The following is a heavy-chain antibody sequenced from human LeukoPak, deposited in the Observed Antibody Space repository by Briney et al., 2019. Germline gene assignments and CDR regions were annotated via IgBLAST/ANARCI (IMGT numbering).Heavy chain of an antibody. Sequence: GGSLRLSCVASGFTFSSYAMHWVRQTPGKGLEYVSGINSNGGSTHYANSVKGRFTISRDNSKHTLYLQMGSLRTEDMAVYYCARVTAVASNWFDPWGQGTLVTVSS. CDR1: GFTFSSYA. D-gene: IGHD6-19*01. CDR3: ARVTAVASNWFDP. J-gene: IGHJ5*02. V-gene: IGHV3-64*01. CDR2: INSNGGST.